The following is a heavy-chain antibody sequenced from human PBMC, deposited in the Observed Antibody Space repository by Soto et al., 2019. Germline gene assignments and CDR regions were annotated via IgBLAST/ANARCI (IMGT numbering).Heavy chain of an antibody. CDR1: GGSISSSSYY. D-gene: IGHD3-9*01. CDR3: ARHAILTGYRFDY. V-gene: IGHV4-39*01. Sequence: SETLSLTCTVSGGSISSSSYYWGWIRQPPGKGLEWIGSIYYSGSTYYNPSLKSRVTISVDTSKNQFSLMLSSVTAAYTAVYYCARHAILTGYRFDYWGQGTLVTVSS. CDR2: IYYSGST. J-gene: IGHJ4*02.